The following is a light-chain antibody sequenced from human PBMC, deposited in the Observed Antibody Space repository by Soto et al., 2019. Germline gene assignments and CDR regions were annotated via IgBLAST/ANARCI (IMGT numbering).Light chain of an antibody. CDR1: SSNIGSNY. Sequence: QSVLTQPPSASGTPGQRVAISCSGRSSNIGSNYVYWYQHLPGTAPKLLIYSNNERPSGVPDRFSGSKSGTSASLAISGLRSEDEAYYYCAAWDDSLSGWVFGGGTKLTVL. V-gene: IGLV1-47*02. J-gene: IGLJ3*02. CDR3: AAWDDSLSGWV. CDR2: SNN.